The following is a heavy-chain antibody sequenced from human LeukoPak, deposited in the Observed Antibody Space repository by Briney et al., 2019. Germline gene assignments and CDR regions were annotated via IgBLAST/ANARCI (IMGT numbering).Heavy chain of an antibody. Sequence: SETLSLTCTVSGGSINSYFWSWIRQPPGKGLECIGSIYYTGSSDSGTTSYNPSLKSRVTISVDTSKNQFSLKLNSVTAADTAVYYCATLAAAGTAWGQGTQVTVSS. CDR2: IYYTGSSDSGTT. D-gene: IGHD6-13*01. CDR1: GGSINSYF. J-gene: IGHJ4*02. CDR3: ATLAAAGTA. V-gene: IGHV4-59*08.